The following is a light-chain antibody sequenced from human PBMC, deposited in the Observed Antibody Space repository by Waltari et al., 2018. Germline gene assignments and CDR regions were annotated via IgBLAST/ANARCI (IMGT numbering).Light chain of an antibody. CDR3: MQALQIPIQ. CDR2: LGS. J-gene: IGKJ2*01. Sequence: DIVLSQSPLSLPVVFGEPASISCRSSQSLLHSNGYNYLDWYLQRPGQSPELLIYLGSDRASGVPDRFSDSGSGTYFTLKISRVEAEDIGVYYCMQALQIPIQFGQGTKLEI. V-gene: IGKV2-28*01. CDR1: QSLLHSNGYNY.